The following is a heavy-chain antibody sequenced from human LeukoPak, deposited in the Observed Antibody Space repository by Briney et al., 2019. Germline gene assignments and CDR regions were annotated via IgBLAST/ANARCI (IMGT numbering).Heavy chain of an antibody. J-gene: IGHJ4*02. Sequence: QAGGSLRLSCAASGFTFSSYWMSWVRQAPGKGLEWVANIKQDGTEKYYVDSVKGRFTISRDNAKNSLYLQMNSLRAEDTAVYYCARDSEWGLLRSDYWGQGTLVTVSS. V-gene: IGHV3-7*05. CDR1: GFTFSSYW. D-gene: IGHD1-26*01. CDR3: ARDSEWGLLRSDY. CDR2: IKQDGTEK.